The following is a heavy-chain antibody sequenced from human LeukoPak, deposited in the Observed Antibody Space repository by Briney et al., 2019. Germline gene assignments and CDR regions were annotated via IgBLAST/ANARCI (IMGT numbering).Heavy chain of an antibody. CDR3: ARDLATVTKGFDI. Sequence: PSETLSLTCAVSAASFSSHYWTWIRQSPGKRLECIGYISYIGSTNYNPSLKSRVTISIDTSRNKFSLKLRSVTAADTAVYYCARDLATVTKGFDIWGQGTMVSVSS. CDR1: AASFSSHY. D-gene: IGHD4-17*01. V-gene: IGHV4-59*11. CDR2: ISYIGST. J-gene: IGHJ3*02.